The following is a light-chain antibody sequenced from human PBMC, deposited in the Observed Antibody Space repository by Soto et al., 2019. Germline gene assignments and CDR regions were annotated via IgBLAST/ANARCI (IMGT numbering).Light chain of an antibody. CDR3: KQTYSTPHT. J-gene: IGKJ2*01. Sequence: DIQMTQSPSSLSASVGDRVTITCRASQSISSYLNWYQQRPGKAPKLLIYAASNLQSGVPSRFSGSGSGTDFTLTISSLQPEDFATYYCKQTYSTPHTFGQGTKLEIK. CDR1: QSISSY. CDR2: AAS. V-gene: IGKV1-39*01.